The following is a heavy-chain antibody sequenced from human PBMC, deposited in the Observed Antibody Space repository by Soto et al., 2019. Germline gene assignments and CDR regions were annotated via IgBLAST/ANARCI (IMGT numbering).Heavy chain of an antibody. CDR1: CGSILYHY. J-gene: IGHJ4*02. Sequence: ASATPALTRAFSCGSILYHYWTLIRPPPGMGLEWIGHISYSGKTFFNPSLKSRLTISVDTSKTQFSLKLSSVTAADTALYFCARGGYSHRTCHSGNLDSWGQGTLVTVSS. CDR3: ARGGYSHRTCHSGNLDS. CDR2: ISYSGKT. V-gene: IGHV4-59*08. D-gene: IGHD1-1*01.